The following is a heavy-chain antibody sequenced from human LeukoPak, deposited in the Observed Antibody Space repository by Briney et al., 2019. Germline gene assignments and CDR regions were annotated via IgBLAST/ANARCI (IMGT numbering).Heavy chain of an antibody. CDR1: GFTFSDYY. CDR2: ISISGSTI. D-gene: IGHD3-9*01. V-gene: IGHV3-11*01. J-gene: IGHJ5*02. CDR3: ARDYSLVETGYLFDP. Sequence: GGSLRLSCAASGFTFSDYYMSWIRQAPGKGLEWVSYISISGSTIYYADSVKGRFTMSRENAKNSLYLQMDSLRDEDTAVYYCARDYSLVETGYLFDPWGQGTLVTVSS.